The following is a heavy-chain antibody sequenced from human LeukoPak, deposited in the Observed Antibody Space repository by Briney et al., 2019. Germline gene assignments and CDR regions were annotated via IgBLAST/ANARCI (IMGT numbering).Heavy chain of an antibody. Sequence: GESLKISCKSSGYSFTSYRIGWVRQMPGKGLEWMGIIYPGDSDTRYSPSFQGQVTISADKSISTAYLQWSSLKASDTAMYYCASPSGGYFYGVDYWGQGTLVTVSS. D-gene: IGHD3-22*01. CDR3: ASPSGGYFYGVDY. V-gene: IGHV5-51*01. CDR2: IYPGDSDT. CDR1: GYSFTSYR. J-gene: IGHJ4*02.